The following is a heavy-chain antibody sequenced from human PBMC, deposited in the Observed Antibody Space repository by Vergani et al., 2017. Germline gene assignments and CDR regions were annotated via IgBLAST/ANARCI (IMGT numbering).Heavy chain of an antibody. Sequence: QVQLQQWGAGLLKPSQTLSLTCTVSGGSISSGGYYWSWIRQHPGKGLEWIGYIYYSGSTYYNPSLKSRVTRSVDTSKNQFSLKLSSVTAADTAVYYCARSGVNWSFDYWGQGTLVTVSS. CDR1: GGSISSGGYY. D-gene: IGHD3-10*01. CDR2: IYYSGST. CDR3: ARSGVNWSFDY. V-gene: IGHV4-31*03. J-gene: IGHJ4*02.